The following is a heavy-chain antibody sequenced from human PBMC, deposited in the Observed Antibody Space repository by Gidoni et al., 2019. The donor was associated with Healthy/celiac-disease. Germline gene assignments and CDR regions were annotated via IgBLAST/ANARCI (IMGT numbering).Heavy chain of an antibody. J-gene: IGHJ2*01. Sequence: QLQLQASGPGLVQPSETLSLTCTVSGGSISSSSYYWGWIRQPPGKGLEGIGSIYYSGSTYYNPSLKSRVTISVDTSKNQFSLKLSSVTAADTAVYYCARPVRTTVTTGWYFDLWGRGTLVTVSS. CDR3: ARPVRTTVTTGWYFDL. CDR2: IYYSGST. D-gene: IGHD4-4*01. CDR1: GGSISSSSYY. V-gene: IGHV4-39*01.